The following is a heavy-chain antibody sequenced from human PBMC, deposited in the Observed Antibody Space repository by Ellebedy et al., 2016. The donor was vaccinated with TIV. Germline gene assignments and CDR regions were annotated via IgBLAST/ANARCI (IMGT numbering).Heavy chain of an antibody. Sequence: AASVKVSCKASGYTFTSYGISWVRQAPGQGLEWMGGIIPIFGTANYAQKFQGRVTITADESTSTAYMELSSLRSEDTAVYYCARVDYYYGMDVWGQGTTVTVSS. V-gene: IGHV1-69*13. J-gene: IGHJ6*02. CDR3: ARVDYYYGMDV. CDR1: GYTFTSYG. CDR2: IIPIFGTA.